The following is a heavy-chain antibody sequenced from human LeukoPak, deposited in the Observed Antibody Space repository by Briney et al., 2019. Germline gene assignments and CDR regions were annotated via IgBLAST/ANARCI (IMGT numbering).Heavy chain of an antibody. D-gene: IGHD3-22*01. CDR1: GYTFTSYA. J-gene: IGHJ4*02. CDR2: IIPIFGTA. V-gene: IGHV1-69*06. Sequence: ASVKVSCKASGYTFTSYAMNWVRQAPGQGLEWMGGIIPIFGTANYAQKFQGRVTITADKSTSTAYMELSSLRSEDTAVYYCASRPLDYYDSSGYLGYWGQGTLVTVSS. CDR3: ASRPLDYYDSSGYLGY.